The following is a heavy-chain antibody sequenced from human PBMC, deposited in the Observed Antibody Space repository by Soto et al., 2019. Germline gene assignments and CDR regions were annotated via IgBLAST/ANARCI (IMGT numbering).Heavy chain of an antibody. CDR2: IYYSGST. J-gene: IGHJ6*02. V-gene: IGHV4-31*03. Sequence: SETLSLTCTVSGGSISSGGYYWSWIRQHPGKGLEWIGYIYYSGSTYYNPSLRSRVTISVDTSKNQFSLKLSSVTAADTAVYYCARDLTYYDFWSGYHVDKNYYGMDVWGQGTTVTVSS. CDR3: ARDLTYYDFWSGYHVDKNYYGMDV. D-gene: IGHD3-3*01. CDR1: GGSISSGGYY.